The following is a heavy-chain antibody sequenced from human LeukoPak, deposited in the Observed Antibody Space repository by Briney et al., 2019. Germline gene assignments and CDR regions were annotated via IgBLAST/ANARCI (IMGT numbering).Heavy chain of an antibody. CDR2: INHNGGT. V-gene: IGHV4-34*01. Sequence: SETLSLTCGVYGGSFSGYYWVWIRQPPGKGLEWIGRINHNGGTQLKPSLESRVTISVDTSKNQFSLKLSSVTAADTAVYYCARGRYYFDYWGQGTLVTVSS. J-gene: IGHJ4*02. CDR3: ARGRYYFDY. CDR1: GGSFSGYY.